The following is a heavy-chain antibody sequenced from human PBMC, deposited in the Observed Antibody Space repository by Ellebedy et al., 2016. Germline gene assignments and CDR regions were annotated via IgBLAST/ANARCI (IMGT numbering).Heavy chain of an antibody. CDR1: GFTFSSYG. Sequence: GGSLRLSCAASGFTFSSYGMHWVRQAPGKGLEWVAVISYDGSNKYYADSVKGRFTISRDNAKNSVYLQMNVLRVEDRGIYYCATDLRPLTSGWGYWGQGTLVTVSS. D-gene: IGHD6-19*01. CDR3: ATDLRPLTSGWGY. V-gene: IGHV3-30*03. J-gene: IGHJ4*02. CDR2: ISYDGSNK.